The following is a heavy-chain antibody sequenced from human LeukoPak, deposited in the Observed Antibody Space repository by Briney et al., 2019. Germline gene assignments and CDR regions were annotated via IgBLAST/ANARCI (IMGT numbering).Heavy chain of an antibody. V-gene: IGHV3-48*02. J-gene: IGHJ4*02. CDR3: ARRESSGWYWVY. CDR1: GFTFSTYS. D-gene: IGHD6-19*01. Sequence: PGGSLRLSCAASGFTFSTYSMNWARQAPGKGLEWVSYISSTSNTIYYADSVKGRFTISRDNAKNSLDLQMNSLRDEDTAVYYCARRESSGWYWVYWGQGTLVTASS. CDR2: ISSTSNTI.